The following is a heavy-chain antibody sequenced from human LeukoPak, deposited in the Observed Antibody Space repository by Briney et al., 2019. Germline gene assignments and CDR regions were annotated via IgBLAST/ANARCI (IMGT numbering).Heavy chain of an antibody. CDR3: ARAVLLWFGEPETMDV. D-gene: IGHD3-10*01. J-gene: IGHJ6*04. V-gene: IGHV4-4*02. CDR2: IYHSGST. CDR1: GGSISSSNW. Sequence: SETLSLTCAVSGGSISSSNWWSWVRQPPGKGLEWIGEIYHSGSTNYNTSLKSRVTISVDKSKNQFSLKLSSVTAADTAVYYCARAVLLWFGEPETMDVWGKGTTVTVSS.